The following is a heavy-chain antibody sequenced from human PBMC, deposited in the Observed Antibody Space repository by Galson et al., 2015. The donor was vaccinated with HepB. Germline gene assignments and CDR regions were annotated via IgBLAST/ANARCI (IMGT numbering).Heavy chain of an antibody. D-gene: IGHD3-10*01. CDR3: AREGVLLWFGELLLDY. CDR2: ISSSSSTI. CDR1: GFTFSSYS. V-gene: IGHV3-48*02. Sequence: SLRLSCAASGFTFSSYSMNWVRQAPGKGLEWVSYISSSSSTIYYADSVKGRFTISRDNAKNSLYLQMNSLRDEDTAVYYCAREGVLLWFGELLLDYWGQGTLVTVSS. J-gene: IGHJ4*02.